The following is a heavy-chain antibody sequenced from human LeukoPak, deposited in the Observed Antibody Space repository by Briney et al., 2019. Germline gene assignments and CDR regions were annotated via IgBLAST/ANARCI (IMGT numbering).Heavy chain of an antibody. Sequence: GGSLRLSCAASGFTFSSYAMHWVRQAPGKGLEWVAVISYDGSNKYYADSVKGRFTISRDNSKNTLYLQMNSLRAEDTAVYYCAKPGGYSYGHYYYYYMDVWGKGTTVTVSS. D-gene: IGHD5-18*01. CDR2: ISYDGSNK. CDR1: GFTFSSYA. V-gene: IGHV3-30-3*02. J-gene: IGHJ6*03. CDR3: AKPGGYSYGHYYYYYMDV.